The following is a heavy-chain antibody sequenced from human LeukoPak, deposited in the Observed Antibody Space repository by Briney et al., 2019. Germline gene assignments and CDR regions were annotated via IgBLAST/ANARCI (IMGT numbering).Heavy chain of an antibody. CDR1: GGSISNYY. CDR3: ARIDFGSGSYFDY. CDR2: IYYTGST. V-gene: IGHV4-59*01. Sequence: SETLSLTCSVSGGSISNYYWSWIRQPPGKGLEWIGYIYYTGSTNYNPSLKSRVTISIDTSNNQFSLSLSSVTAADTAVYYCARIDFGSGSYFDYWGQGTLVTVSS. J-gene: IGHJ4*02. D-gene: IGHD3-10*01.